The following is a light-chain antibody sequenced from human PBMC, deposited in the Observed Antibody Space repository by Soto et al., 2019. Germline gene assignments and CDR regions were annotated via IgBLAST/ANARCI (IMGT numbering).Light chain of an antibody. V-gene: IGKV1-6*01. CDR3: LQDYNYPRT. CDR2: AAT. Sequence: ALQMTQSPSSLSASVGDRVTITCRASQGIRTELAWYQQKAGKAPQLLIFAATSLQSGVPSRFSGSGSGTDFTLTITSLQPEDFATYYCLQDYNYPRTFGQGTKLQIK. J-gene: IGKJ2*01. CDR1: QGIRTE.